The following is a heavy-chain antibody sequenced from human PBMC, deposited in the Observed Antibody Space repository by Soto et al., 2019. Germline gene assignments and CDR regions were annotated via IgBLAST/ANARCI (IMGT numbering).Heavy chain of an antibody. CDR1: GFSLRSIGVR. J-gene: IGHJ3*01. Sequence: QITLKETGPTLVKPTQTLTLTCTFSGFSLRSIGVRVGWIRQPPGKALEWLGILYWDDDKHYSPSLKSRISIDKDTAKDQVVLTLTNMDPVDTATYYRAHTIVVVPTAHDDFDVWGQGTMVTVSS. CDR3: AHTIVVVPTAHDDFDV. D-gene: IGHD2-2*01. V-gene: IGHV2-5*02. CDR2: LYWDDDK.